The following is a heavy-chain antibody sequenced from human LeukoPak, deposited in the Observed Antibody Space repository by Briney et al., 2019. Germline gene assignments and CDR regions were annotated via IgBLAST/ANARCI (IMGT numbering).Heavy chain of an antibody. CDR1: GGSISSSGYY. Sequence: SETLSLTCTVSGGSISSSGYYWGWIRQTPGKGLEWIGSIYCSGSNYHNPSLKSRVSMSVDTSKNQFSLKLSPVTAADTAVYYCANMGYSYAPGLFDPWGQGTLVTVSS. D-gene: IGHD5-18*01. V-gene: IGHV4-39*07. CDR3: ANMGYSYAPGLFDP. CDR2: IYCSGSN. J-gene: IGHJ5*02.